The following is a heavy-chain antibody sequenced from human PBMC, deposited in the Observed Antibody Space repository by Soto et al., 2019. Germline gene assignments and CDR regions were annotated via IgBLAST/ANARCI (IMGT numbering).Heavy chain of an antibody. CDR3: ATSYSGCDYPYYYGMDG. CDR2: INAGNGNT. CDR1: GYTFTSYA. J-gene: IGHJ6*02. Sequence: QVQLVQSGAEEKKPGASVKVSCKASGYTFTSYAMHWVRQAPGQRLEWMGWINAGNGNTKYSQKFHGRVTITRDTSASTAYMELSRLRSEDTAVYYCATSYSGCDYPYYYGMDGWGQGTTVTVSS. D-gene: IGHD5-12*01. V-gene: IGHV1-3*05.